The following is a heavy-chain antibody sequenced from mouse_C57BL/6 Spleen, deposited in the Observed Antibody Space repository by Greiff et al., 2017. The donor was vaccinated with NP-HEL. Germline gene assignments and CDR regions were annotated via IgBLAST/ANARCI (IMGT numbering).Heavy chain of an antibody. CDR2: ISSGGDYI. J-gene: IGHJ2*01. D-gene: IGHD2-3*01. V-gene: IGHV5-9-1*02. Sequence: EVKLVESGEGLVKPGGSLKLSCAASGFTFSSYAMSWVRQTPEKRLEWVAYISSGGDYIYYADTVKGRFTISRANARNTLYLQMSSLKSEDTAMYYCTRGIYDGYYVDYWGQGTTLTVSS. CDR3: TRGIYDGYYVDY. CDR1: GFTFSSYA.